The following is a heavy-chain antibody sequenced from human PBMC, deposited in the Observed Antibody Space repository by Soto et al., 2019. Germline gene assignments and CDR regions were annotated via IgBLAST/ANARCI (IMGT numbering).Heavy chain of an antibody. CDR2: ISAYNGNT. Sequence: ASVKVSCKASGYTFTSYGISWVRQAPGQGLEWMGWISAYNGNTNYAQKLQGRVTMTTDTSTSTAYMELRSLRSDDTAVYYCARGHYYDFWSAYYNWFDPWGQGTLVTVSS. CDR3: ARGHYYDFWSAYYNWFDP. J-gene: IGHJ5*02. D-gene: IGHD3-3*01. CDR1: GYTFTSYG. V-gene: IGHV1-18*01.